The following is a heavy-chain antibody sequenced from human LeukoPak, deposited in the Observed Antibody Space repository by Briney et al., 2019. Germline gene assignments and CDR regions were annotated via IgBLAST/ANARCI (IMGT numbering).Heavy chain of an antibody. J-gene: IGHJ4*02. CDR3: ARDHQSHFDY. Sequence: GGSLGLSCAASGFTFGSYWMHWVRHAPGKGLVWVSRINRDGSTTAYADSVKGRFTISRDNAKNTLYLQMNSLSAEDTAVYYCARDHQSHFDYWGQGTLVTVSS. V-gene: IGHV3-74*01. CDR1: GFTFGSYW. CDR2: INRDGSTT.